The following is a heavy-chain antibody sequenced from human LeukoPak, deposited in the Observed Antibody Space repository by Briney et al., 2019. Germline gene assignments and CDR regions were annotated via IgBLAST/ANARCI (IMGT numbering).Heavy chain of an antibody. J-gene: IGHJ6*03. V-gene: IGHV3-30*02. CDR3: AKDGYDTVVVPAAVLPYYYYYMDV. CDR1: GFTFSSYG. Sequence: PGGSLRLSRAASGFTFSSYGMHWVRQAPGKGLEWVAFIRYDGSNKYYADSVKGRFTISRDNSKNTLYLQMNSLRAEDTAVYYCAKDGYDTVVVPAAVLPYYYYYMDVWGKGTTVTISS. D-gene: IGHD2-2*01. CDR2: IRYDGSNK.